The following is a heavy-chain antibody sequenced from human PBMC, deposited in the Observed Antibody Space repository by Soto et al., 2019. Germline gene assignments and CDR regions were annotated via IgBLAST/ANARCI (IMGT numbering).Heavy chain of an antibody. J-gene: IGHJ4*02. CDR3: ARNEGYCSGGTCRAYYFDY. D-gene: IGHD2-15*01. V-gene: IGHV1-18*01. CDR2: ISPSNGNT. CDR1: GYTFTNYG. Sequence: QVELVQSGAEVKKPGASVKVSCKASGYTFTNYGITWVRQAPGQGLEWMGWISPSNGNTNYVQRIQDRVTMTTDTSKSAAYMELRNLRCDDTAIYYCARNEGYCSGGTCRAYYFDYWGQGTLVAVSS.